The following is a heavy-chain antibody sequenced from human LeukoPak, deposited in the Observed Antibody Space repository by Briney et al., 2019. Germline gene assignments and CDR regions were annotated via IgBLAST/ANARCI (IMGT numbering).Heavy chain of an antibody. D-gene: IGHD3-22*01. J-gene: IGHJ4*02. CDR1: GFTFSSYW. Sequence: PGGSLRLSCAASGFTFSSYWMHWVRQAPGKGLDWVSSITGTSTKTHYADSVKGRFTISRDNSKNTLYLQMNSLRAEDTAVYYCARGQYYSETNGYYLFDYWGQGTLVTVSS. CDR2: ITGTSTKT. CDR3: ARGQYYSETNGYYLFDY. V-gene: IGHV3-21*04.